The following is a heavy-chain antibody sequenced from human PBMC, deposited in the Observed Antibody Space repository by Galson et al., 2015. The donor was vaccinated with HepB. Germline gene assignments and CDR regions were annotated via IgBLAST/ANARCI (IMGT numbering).Heavy chain of an antibody. CDR2: INPGGGST. V-gene: IGHV1-46*01. CDR1: GYTFTTYF. J-gene: IGHJ4*02. Sequence: SVKVSCKASGYTFTTYFMHWVRQAPGQGLEWMGIINPGGGSTTYAQKFQGRISMTRDTSTSTVYMELSSLRSEDTAIYYCARVLWFGELPLDYWGQGTLVTVSS. CDR3: ARVLWFGELPLDY. D-gene: IGHD3-10*01.